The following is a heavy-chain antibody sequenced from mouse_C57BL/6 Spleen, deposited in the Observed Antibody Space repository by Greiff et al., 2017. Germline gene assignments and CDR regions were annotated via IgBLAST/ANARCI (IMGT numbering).Heavy chain of an antibody. CDR1: GYTFTDYY. Sequence: VQLQQSGPELVKPGASVKISCKASGYTFTDYYLNWVQQSHGKSLEWIGDINPNNGGTSYNQKFKGKATLTVDKSSSTAYMELRSLTSEDSAVYYCARERGPLDYWGQGTTLTVSS. CDR2: INPNNGGT. CDR3: ARERGPLDY. J-gene: IGHJ2*01. V-gene: IGHV1-26*01. D-gene: IGHD6-1*01.